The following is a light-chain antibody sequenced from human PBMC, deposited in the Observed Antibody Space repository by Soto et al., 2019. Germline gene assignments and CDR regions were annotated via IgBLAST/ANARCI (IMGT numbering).Light chain of an antibody. Sequence: DIQTTQSPSTLSASVGERVTLTCRASQNINTWLAWYQQRPGKAPKLLIYKASTLKSGVPSRFSGSGSGTEFTLTISSLQPDDFATYYCQQCSSYYTFGQGTRLEIK. CDR2: KAS. CDR1: QNINTW. CDR3: QQCSSYYT. J-gene: IGKJ5*01. V-gene: IGKV1-5*03.